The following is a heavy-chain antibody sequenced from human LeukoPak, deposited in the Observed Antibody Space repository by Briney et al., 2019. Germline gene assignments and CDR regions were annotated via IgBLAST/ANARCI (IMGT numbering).Heavy chain of an antibody. CDR2: IYYTGST. J-gene: IGHJ5*02. Sequence: SETLSLTCTVSGGSISSYYWTWIRQPPGKGLEWIGYIYYTGSTNYNPSLKSRVTISVDTSKNQFSLKLNSVTAADTAVYYCARFGNCSSSICYGYFDPWGQGTLVTVSS. CDR3: ARFGNCSSSICYGYFDP. D-gene: IGHD2-2*01. V-gene: IGHV4-59*01. CDR1: GGSISSYY.